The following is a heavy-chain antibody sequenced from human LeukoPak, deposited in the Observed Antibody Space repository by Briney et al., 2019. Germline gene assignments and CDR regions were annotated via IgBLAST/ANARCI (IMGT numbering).Heavy chain of an antibody. V-gene: IGHV3-53*05. CDR2: IYSGGST. CDR1: GFTVSHNY. CDR3: AKGPYYDYVWGSFR. D-gene: IGHD3-16*01. Sequence: PGGSLRLSCAASGFTVSHNYMSWVRQAPGKGLEWVSVIYSGGSTYYADSVKGRFTISRDNSKNSLYLQMNSLRNEDSAFYYCAKGPYYDYVWGSFRWGQGTLVTVSS. J-gene: IGHJ4*02.